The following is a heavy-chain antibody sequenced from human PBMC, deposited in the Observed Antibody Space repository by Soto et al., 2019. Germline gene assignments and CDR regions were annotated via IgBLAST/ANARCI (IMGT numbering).Heavy chain of an antibody. D-gene: IGHD6-19*01. CDR1: GGSISSSSNY. Sequence: SENLSLTCTVPGGSISSSSNYLGWIRQPPGKGLEWIGSIYYSGSTYYNPSLKSRVTISVDTSKNQFSLKLSSVTAADTAVYYCARQSVAGNGYFQHWGQGTLVTVS. CDR2: IYYSGST. V-gene: IGHV4-39*01. J-gene: IGHJ1*01. CDR3: ARQSVAGNGYFQH.